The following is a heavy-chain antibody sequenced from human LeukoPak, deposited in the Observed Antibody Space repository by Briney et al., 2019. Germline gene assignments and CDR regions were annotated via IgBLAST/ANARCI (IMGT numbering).Heavy chain of an antibody. J-gene: IGHJ5*02. CDR2: ISAYNGNT. D-gene: IGHD6-13*01. Sequence: GASVKASCKASGYTFTSFGISWVRQAPGQGLEWMGWISAYNGNTNYAQKLQGRVTMTTDTSTSTAYMELRSLRSNDTAVYYCARANGIAAAGSNWFDPWGQGTLVTVSS. CDR3: ARANGIAAAGSNWFDP. CDR1: GYTFTSFG. V-gene: IGHV1-18*01.